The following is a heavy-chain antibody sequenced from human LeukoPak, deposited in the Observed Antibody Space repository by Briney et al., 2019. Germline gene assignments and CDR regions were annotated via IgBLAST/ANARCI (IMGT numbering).Heavy chain of an antibody. J-gene: IGHJ4*02. D-gene: IGHD1-26*01. Sequence: GGSLRLSCAASGITLSNYGMTWVRQAPGKGLEWVSAISGSGGSTYYADSVKGRFTISRDNSKNTLYLQMNSLRAEDTAVYYCAKVRWELPHFDYWGQGTLVTVSS. CDR1: GITLSNYG. CDR3: AKVRWELPHFDY. CDR2: ISGSGGST. V-gene: IGHV3-23*01.